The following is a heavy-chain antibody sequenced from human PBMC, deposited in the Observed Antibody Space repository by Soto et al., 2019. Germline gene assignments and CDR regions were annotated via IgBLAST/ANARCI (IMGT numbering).Heavy chain of an antibody. CDR2: IWNDGTSR. CDR1: GFTFSNYG. J-gene: IGHJ4*02. V-gene: IGHV3-33*01. D-gene: IGHD5-12*01. CDR3: ARPDIVAAIGGALDC. Sequence: QVQLVESRGGVVQPGRSLRLSCAASGFTFSNYGMHWVRQAPGKGLEWVAVIWNDGTSRYYADSVKGRFTISRDNSKNTLFLQMNNLRAEDTAVYYCARPDIVAAIGGALDCWGQGTLVTVSS.